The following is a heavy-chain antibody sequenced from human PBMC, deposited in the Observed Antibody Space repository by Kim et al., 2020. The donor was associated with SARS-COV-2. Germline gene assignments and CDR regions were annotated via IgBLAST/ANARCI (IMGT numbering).Heavy chain of an antibody. CDR2: SKPNNCAT. Sequence: SKPNNCATTYAASVKGRFTISRDDSKNTAYLQMSSLKTEDTAVYYCTGLAVWGQGTLVTVSS. V-gene: IGHV3-73*01. J-gene: IGHJ4*02. D-gene: IGHD6-19*01. CDR3: TGLAV.